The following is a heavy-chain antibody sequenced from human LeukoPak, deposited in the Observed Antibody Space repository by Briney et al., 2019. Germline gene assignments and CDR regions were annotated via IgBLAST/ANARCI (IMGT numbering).Heavy chain of an antibody. Sequence: GGSLRLSCAASGFAFSSYTMNRVRQTPGKGLEWVSSISYSSYISYADSVKGRFTISRDNARNSLYLQMNSLRADDTAVYYCARGAGIDYWGQGTLVTVSP. CDR2: ISYSSYI. CDR1: GFAFSSYT. J-gene: IGHJ4*02. CDR3: ARGAGIDY. V-gene: IGHV3-21*01. D-gene: IGHD6-19*01.